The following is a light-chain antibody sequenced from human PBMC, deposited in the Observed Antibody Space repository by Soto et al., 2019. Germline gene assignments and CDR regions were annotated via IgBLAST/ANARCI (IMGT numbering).Light chain of an antibody. Sequence: EIVMTQSPATLSVSPGERATLSCRASQGVSSYVAWYQQKPGQAPRLLMYGASTRASDVPARFSGSGSRTDFTLTISSVLSEDFAVYYSHQYTKWPPTYTFGQGTKVDIK. CDR1: QGVSSY. CDR2: GAS. CDR3: HQYTKWPPTYT. V-gene: IGKV3-15*01. J-gene: IGKJ2*01.